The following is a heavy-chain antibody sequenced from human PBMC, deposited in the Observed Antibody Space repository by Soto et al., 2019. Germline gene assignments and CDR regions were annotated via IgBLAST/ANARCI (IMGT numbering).Heavy chain of an antibody. V-gene: IGHV1-18*01. CDR1: RYTFTASG. J-gene: IGHJ4*01. CDR2: TSIYNGHT. Sequence: GASVKVSFKASRYTFTASGISWVRQAPGQGLEWMGWTSIYNGHTEYSPKFLGRVVMTTDTSADTAYLELKSLRPDDAALYYCARWDDYGASDQYHFDQWGHGTLVTVSS. CDR3: ARWDDYGASDQYHFDQ. D-gene: IGHD4-17*01.